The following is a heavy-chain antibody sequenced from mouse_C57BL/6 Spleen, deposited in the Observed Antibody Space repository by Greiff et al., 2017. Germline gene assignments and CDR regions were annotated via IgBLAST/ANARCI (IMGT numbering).Heavy chain of an antibody. Sequence: VQPEQFGTEPGKPGGLVKIFCKAFGYSFTDHKKEWVKQSNGKSLEWIGVINPNYGTTSYNQKFKGKATLTVDQSSSTAYMQLNSLTSEDSAVYYCEIFDYDDYAMDYWGQGTSVTVSS. CDR3: EIFDYDDYAMDY. CDR2: INPNYGTT. J-gene: IGHJ4*01. V-gene: IGHV1-39*01. D-gene: IGHD2-4*01. CDR1: GYSFTDHK.